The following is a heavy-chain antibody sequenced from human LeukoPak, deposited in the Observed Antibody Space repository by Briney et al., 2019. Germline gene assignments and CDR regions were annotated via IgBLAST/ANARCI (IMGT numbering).Heavy chain of an antibody. CDR2: IYYSGDT. J-gene: IGHJ4*02. V-gene: IGHV4-59*08. CDR3: ARHVLGSESYFDY. D-gene: IGHD3-16*01. CDR1: GASLSGYF. Sequence: PSETLSLTCTVSGASLSGYFWSWIRQSPGKGLEWIGYIYYSGDTYYNPSLKSRVTISVDTSKNQFSLKLRSVTAADTAVYYCARHVLGSESYFDYWGQGTLFTVSS.